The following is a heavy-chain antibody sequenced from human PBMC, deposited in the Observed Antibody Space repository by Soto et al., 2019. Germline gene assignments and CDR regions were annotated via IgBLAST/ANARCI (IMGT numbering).Heavy chain of an antibody. Sequence: PSQTLSLTCAISGDSVSSNSAAWNRIRQSPSRGLEWLGRTYYRSKWYNDYAVSVKSRITINPDTSKNQFSLKLSSVTAADTAVYYCARIGAAAGMYYYYYGMDVWGQGTTVTVSS. V-gene: IGHV6-1*01. CDR3: ARIGAAAGMYYYYYGMDV. CDR2: TYYRSKWYN. CDR1: GDSVSSNSAA. J-gene: IGHJ6*02. D-gene: IGHD6-13*01.